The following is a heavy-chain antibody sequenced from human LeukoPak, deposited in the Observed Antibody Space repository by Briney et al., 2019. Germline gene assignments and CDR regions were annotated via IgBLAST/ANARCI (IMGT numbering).Heavy chain of an antibody. D-gene: IGHD2-2*01. CDR2: ISAYNGNT. CDR1: GYTFTSYG. Sequence: ASVKVSCKASGYTFTSYGISWVRQAPGQGLEWMGWISAYNGNTNYAQKLQGRVTMTTGTSTSTAYMELRSLRSDDTAVYYCARDASIVVVPAAASTNDYWGQGTLVTVSS. V-gene: IGHV1-18*01. J-gene: IGHJ4*02. CDR3: ARDASIVVVPAAASTNDY.